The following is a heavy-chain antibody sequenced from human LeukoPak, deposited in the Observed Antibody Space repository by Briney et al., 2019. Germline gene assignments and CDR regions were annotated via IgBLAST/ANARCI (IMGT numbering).Heavy chain of an antibody. V-gene: IGHV3-23*01. CDR3: STDPRLLIY. Sequence: PGGSLRLSCEGSGFTFSDYGMSWVRQAPGKGLEWVSAISTTGSSTYYADSVKGRFTISRDNAKDSLYLQMNGLRPEDTALYYCSTDPRLLIYWGHGTLVTVSS. J-gene: IGHJ4*01. CDR2: ISTTGSST. D-gene: IGHD2-8*01. CDR1: GFTFSDYG.